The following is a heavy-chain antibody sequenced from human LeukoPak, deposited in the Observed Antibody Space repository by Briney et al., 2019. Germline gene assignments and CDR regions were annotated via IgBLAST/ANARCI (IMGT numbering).Heavy chain of an antibody. CDR1: GFTFNNYV. V-gene: IGHV3-23*01. D-gene: IGHD3-9*01. Sequence: GGSLRLSCEASGFTFNNYVMTWVRQAPGKGLEWVSSISASAAMTYYADSVKGRFTISRDNSKNTLSLQMNSLRAEDTAVYYCARGNDWPERNYFDYWGQGALVTVSS. CDR3: ARGNDWPERNYFDY. CDR2: ISASAAMT. J-gene: IGHJ4*02.